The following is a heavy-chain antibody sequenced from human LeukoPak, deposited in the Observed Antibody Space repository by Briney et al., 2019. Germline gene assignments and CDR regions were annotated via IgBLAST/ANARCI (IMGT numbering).Heavy chain of an antibody. CDR2: IYTSGST. Sequence: SETLSLTCTVSGGAISSGSHYWSWIRQSAGKGLEWIGRIYTSGSTNYNPSLKSRVTMSVDTSKNQFSLKLSSVTAADTAVYYCARESVTTSYYYYYMDVWGKGTTVTISS. D-gene: IGHD4-17*01. J-gene: IGHJ6*03. CDR1: GGAISSGSHY. V-gene: IGHV4-61*02. CDR3: ARESVTTSYYYYYMDV.